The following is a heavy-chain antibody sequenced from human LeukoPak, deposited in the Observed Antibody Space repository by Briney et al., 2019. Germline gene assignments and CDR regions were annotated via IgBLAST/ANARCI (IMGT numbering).Heavy chain of an antibody. V-gene: IGHV3-30*18. CDR3: AKDFFPKTSVYYFDP. CDR1: GFTFSSYG. Sequence: GGSLRLSCAASGFTFSSYGMHWVRQAPGKGLEWVAVVSYDGGSKHYQDSVNGRFTISRDNSKNTLYLQMNSLRAEDTAVYYCAKDFFPKTSVYYFDPWGQGTLVTVSS. J-gene: IGHJ5*02. D-gene: IGHD3-3*01. CDR2: VSYDGGSK.